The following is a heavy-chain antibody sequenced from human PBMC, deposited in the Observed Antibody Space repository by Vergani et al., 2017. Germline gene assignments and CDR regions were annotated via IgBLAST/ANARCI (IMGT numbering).Heavy chain of an antibody. CDR3: AGVPWGTKRPFDY. V-gene: IGHV3-21*01. CDR1: GFTFSSYA. Sequence: EVQLLESGGGLVQTGGSLRLSCAASGFTFSSYAMSWVRQAPGKGLEWVSAISGSSSYIYYADSVKGRFTISRDNAKNSLYLQMNSLRAEDTAVYYCAGVPWGTKRPFDYWGQGTLVTVSS. J-gene: IGHJ4*02. CDR2: ISGSSSYI. D-gene: IGHD3-16*01.